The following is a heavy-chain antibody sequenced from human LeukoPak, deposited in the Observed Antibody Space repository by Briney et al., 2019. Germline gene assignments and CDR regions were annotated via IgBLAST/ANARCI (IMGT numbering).Heavy chain of an antibody. D-gene: IGHD3-22*01. V-gene: IGHV3-48*03. Sequence: GGSLRLSCAASGFTFSSYEMNWVRQAPGKGLEWVSYISSSGSTIYYADSVKGRFTISRGNAKNSLYLQMNSLRAEDTAVYYCARSRYDSSGYYYWWDYWGQGTLVTVSS. CDR3: ARSRYDSSGYYYWWDY. J-gene: IGHJ4*02. CDR2: ISSSGSTI. CDR1: GFTFSSYE.